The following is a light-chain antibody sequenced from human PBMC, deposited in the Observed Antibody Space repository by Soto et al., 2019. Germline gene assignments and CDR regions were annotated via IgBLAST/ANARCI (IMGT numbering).Light chain of an antibody. Sequence: QSVLPQPRSACVTLGQRVTISCSTSNSRSGSNYVYWYQQLPGTAPKLLIYRNDQRPSGVPDRFSGSKSGTSASLAISGLRSEDEADYYCAKWDDSLRVYVFGTGTKVTVL. V-gene: IGLV1-47*01. CDR2: RND. CDR3: AKWDDSLRVYV. CDR1: NSRSGSNY. J-gene: IGLJ1*01.